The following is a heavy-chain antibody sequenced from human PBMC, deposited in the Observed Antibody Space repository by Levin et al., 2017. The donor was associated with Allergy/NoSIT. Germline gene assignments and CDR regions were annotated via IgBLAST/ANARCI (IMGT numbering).Heavy chain of an antibody. Sequence: HPGGSLRLSCAASGFTFSSYAMNWVRHAPGKGLEWVSAISASDGNTYYADSVRGRFTISRDNSKNTLYLQMNSLRAEDTAVYYCAKVRATGVWYFDYWGQGALVTVSS. CDR1: GFTFSSYA. CDR2: ISASDGNT. V-gene: IGHV3-23*01. D-gene: IGHD1-14*01. J-gene: IGHJ4*02. CDR3: AKVRATGVWYFDY.